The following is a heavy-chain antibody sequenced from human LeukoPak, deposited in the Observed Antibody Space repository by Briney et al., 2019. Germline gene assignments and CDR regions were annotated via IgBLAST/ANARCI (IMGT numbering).Heavy chain of an antibody. J-gene: IGHJ4*02. D-gene: IGHD2-15*01. CDR3: ASLLRCSGGRCYSSFDY. Sequence: GGSLRLSCAASGFTFSSYGMHWVRQAPGKGLEWVAVLWYDGSNKDYADSVKGRFTISRDNSKNTLYLQMNSLRAEDTAVYYCASLLRCSGGRCYSSFDYWGQGTLVSVCS. V-gene: IGHV3-33*01. CDR2: LWYDGSNK. CDR1: GFTFSSYG.